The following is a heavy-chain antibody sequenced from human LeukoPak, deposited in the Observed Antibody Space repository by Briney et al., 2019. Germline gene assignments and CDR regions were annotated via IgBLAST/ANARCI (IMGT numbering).Heavy chain of an antibody. CDR3: ARRGSIFEDSEWRTAFDI. D-gene: IGHD3-9*01. Sequence: PSETLSLTCTVFGGSISSSSYYWGWIRQPPGKGLEWIGSIYYSGSTYYNPSLKSRITISVDTSKNQFSLKLSSVTAADTAFYYCARRGSIFEDSEWRTAFDIWGQGTMVIVSS. CDR2: IYYSGST. CDR1: GGSISSSSYY. J-gene: IGHJ3*02. V-gene: IGHV4-39*07.